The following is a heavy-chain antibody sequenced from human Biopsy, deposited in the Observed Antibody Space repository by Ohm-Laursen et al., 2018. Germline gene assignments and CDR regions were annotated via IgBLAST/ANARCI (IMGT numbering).Heavy chain of an antibody. V-gene: IGHV1-18*01. CDR2: ISAYNGNR. D-gene: IGHD3-22*01. CDR1: GYTFPSYG. CDR3: AREEDNSGYDYYGMDV. Sequence: ATVKISCKVSGYTFPSYGISWVRQAPGQGLEWMGWISAYNGNRNYAQKFQGRVTMTTDTSTSTAYMELRSLRSDDAAVYFCAREEDNSGYDYYGMDVWGQGTTVTVSS. J-gene: IGHJ6*02.